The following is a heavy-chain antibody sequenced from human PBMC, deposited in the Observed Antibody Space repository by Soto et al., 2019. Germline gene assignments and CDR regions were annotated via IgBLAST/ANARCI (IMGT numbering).Heavy chain of an antibody. D-gene: IGHD3-9*01. CDR2: IYASGRT. V-gene: IGHV4-4*07. CDR1: GVSITPYF. CDR3: ARHFDVDPSLDHYYFDL. Sequence: PSETLSLTCTASGVSITPYFWSWIRQPAGEAPEWLGHIYASGRTTYNPSLKSRVTMFVSQTQVSLRLTSVTAADTAVYYCARHFDVDPSLDHYYFDLWGRGALVTVSS. J-gene: IGHJ2*01.